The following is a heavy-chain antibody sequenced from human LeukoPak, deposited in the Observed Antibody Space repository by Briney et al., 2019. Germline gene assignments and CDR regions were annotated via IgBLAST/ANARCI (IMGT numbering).Heavy chain of an antibody. CDR3: ARELRDCTNGVCNLGP. CDR1: GYTFTGYY. V-gene: IGHV1-2*02. J-gene: IGHJ5*02. Sequence: ASVKVSCKASGYTFTGYYMHWVRQAPGQGLVWMGWINPNSGGTNYAQKFQGRVTMTRDTSISTAYMELSRLRSDDTAVYYCARELRDCTNGVCNLGPWGQGTLVTVSS. CDR2: INPNSGGT. D-gene: IGHD2-8*01.